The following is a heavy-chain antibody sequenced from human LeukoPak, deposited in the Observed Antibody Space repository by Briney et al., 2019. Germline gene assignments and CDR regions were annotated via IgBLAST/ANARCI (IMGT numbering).Heavy chain of an antibody. V-gene: IGHV1-8*01. Sequence: GASVKVSCKASGYTFTSYDINWVRQATGQGLEWMGWINPNSGNTGYAQKFQGRVTMTRNTSISTAYMELSSLRSEDTAVYYCASIPIAAAGSFDYWGQGTLVTVSS. CDR3: ASIPIAAAGSFDY. CDR2: INPNSGNT. D-gene: IGHD6-13*01. CDR1: GYTFTSYD. J-gene: IGHJ4*02.